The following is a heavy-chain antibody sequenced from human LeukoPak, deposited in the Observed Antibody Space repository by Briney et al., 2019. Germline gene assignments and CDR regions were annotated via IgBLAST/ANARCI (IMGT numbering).Heavy chain of an antibody. J-gene: IGHJ4*02. CDR2: ITSSSSYI. CDR1: GFTFSSYS. CDR3: AREPLGYFDY. Sequence: PGGSLRLSCAASGFTFSSYSMNWVRQAPGKGLEWVSSITSSSSYIYYADSVKGRFTISRDNAKNSLYLQMNSLRAEDTAVYYCAREPLGYFDYWGQGTLVTVSS. D-gene: IGHD3-16*01. V-gene: IGHV3-21*01.